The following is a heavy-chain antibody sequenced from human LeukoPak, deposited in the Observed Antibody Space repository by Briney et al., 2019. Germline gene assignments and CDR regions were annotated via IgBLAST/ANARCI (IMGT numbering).Heavy chain of an antibody. J-gene: IGHJ3*02. CDR1: GFTFSSYA. Sequence: PGGSLRLSCAASGFTFSSYAMSWVRQAPGKGLEWVSAISGSGVTTYFADSVKGRFTISRDNSENTLYLQMNSLRAEDTAVYYCAKVQSGRWEQKDAFDIWGQGTMVTVSS. CDR2: ISGSGVTT. D-gene: IGHD1-26*01. V-gene: IGHV3-23*01. CDR3: AKVQSGRWEQKDAFDI.